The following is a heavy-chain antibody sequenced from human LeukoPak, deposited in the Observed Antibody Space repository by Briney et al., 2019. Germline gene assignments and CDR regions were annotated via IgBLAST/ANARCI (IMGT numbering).Heavy chain of an antibody. CDR3: AKDGFDYGGNSALIYYYFDY. V-gene: IGHV3-53*01. CDR2: IYSGGTT. CDR1: GFTVSTNY. Sequence: GGSLRLSCAASGFTVSTNYMTWVRQAPGKGLEWVSVIYSGGTTYYADSVKGRFTISRDNSKNTLYLQMNSLRAEDTAVYYCAKDGFDYGGNSALIYYYFDYWGQGTLVTVSS. J-gene: IGHJ4*02. D-gene: IGHD4-23*01.